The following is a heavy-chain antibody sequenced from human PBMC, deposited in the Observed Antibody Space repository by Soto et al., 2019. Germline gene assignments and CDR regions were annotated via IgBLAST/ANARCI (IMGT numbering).Heavy chain of an antibody. D-gene: IGHD2-15*01. V-gene: IGHV3-30*18. J-gene: IGHJ4*02. CDR2: ISYDGSNK. Sequence: QVQLVESGGGVVQPGRSLRLSCAASGFTFSSYGMHWVRQAPGKGLEWVAVISYDGSNKNYADSVKGRLTISRDNSKNTLYLQMNSLRAEDTAVYYCAKEPYSAPLDYWGQGTLVTVSS. CDR1: GFTFSSYG. CDR3: AKEPYSAPLDY.